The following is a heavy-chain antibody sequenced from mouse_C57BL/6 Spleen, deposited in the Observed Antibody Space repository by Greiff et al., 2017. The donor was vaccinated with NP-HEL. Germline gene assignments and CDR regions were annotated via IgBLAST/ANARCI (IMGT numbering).Heavy chain of an antibody. CDR2: ISSGGSYT. CDR3: ARRLGRDYYAMDY. J-gene: IGHJ4*01. V-gene: IGHV5-6*02. CDR1: GFTFSSYG. Sequence: EVKVVESGGDLVKPGGSLKLSCAASGFTFSSYGMSWVRQTPDKRLEWVATISSGGSYTYYPDSVKGRFTISRDNAKNTLYLQMSSLKSEDTAMDYCARRLGRDYYAMDYWGQGTSVTVSS. D-gene: IGHD4-1*01.